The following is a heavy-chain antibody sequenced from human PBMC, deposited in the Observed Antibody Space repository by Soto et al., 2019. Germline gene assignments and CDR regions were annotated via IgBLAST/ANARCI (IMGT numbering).Heavy chain of an antibody. CDR3: ARWPQPRYTADPYAVDV. D-gene: IGHD3-16*02. CDR1: GGTFSSSG. J-gene: IGHJ6*02. V-gene: IGHV1-69*11. CDR2: IVPSLDTT. Sequence: QVHLVQSGTEVKKPGSSVKVSCKASGGTFSSSGFSWVRQAPGQGLEWMGMIVPSLDTTNYAQKFQARVTITADEVTSTAYMGLRSLTSEDTAVYYLARWPQPRYTADPYAVDVWGQGTRVIVSS.